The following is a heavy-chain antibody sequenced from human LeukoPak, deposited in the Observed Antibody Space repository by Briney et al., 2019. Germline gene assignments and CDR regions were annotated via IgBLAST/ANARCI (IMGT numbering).Heavy chain of an antibody. J-gene: IGHJ6*03. CDR3: ARAPRREYYYMDV. Sequence: GGSLRLSCAASGFTFSAYAMSWVRQAPGKGLQWVSAISGSDDDTYYADSVKGRFTISRDNAKNSLYLQMNSLRAEDTAVYYCARAPRREYYYMDVWGKGTTVTVSS. CDR1: GFTFSAYA. CDR2: ISGSDDDT. V-gene: IGHV3-23*01.